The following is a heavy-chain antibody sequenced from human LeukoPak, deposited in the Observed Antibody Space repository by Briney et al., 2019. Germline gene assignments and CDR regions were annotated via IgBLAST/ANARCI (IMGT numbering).Heavy chain of an antibody. Sequence: GGTLRLPCAASGFTFSSYAMHWVRQAPGKGLEWVAVISYDGSNKYCADSVKGRFTISRDNSKNTLYLQMNSLRAEDTAVYYCAREEQQLVQGEFDYWGQGTLVAVSS. D-gene: IGHD6-13*01. CDR3: AREEQQLVQGEFDY. CDR1: GFTFSSYA. J-gene: IGHJ4*02. CDR2: ISYDGSNK. V-gene: IGHV3-30*04.